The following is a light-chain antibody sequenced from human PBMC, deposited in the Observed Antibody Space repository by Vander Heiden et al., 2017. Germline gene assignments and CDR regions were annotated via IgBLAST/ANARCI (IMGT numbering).Light chain of an antibody. V-gene: IGKV3-15*01. J-gene: IGKJ1*01. Sequence: VMTQSPATLSVSPVDSATLSCRASQSVSSNLAWYQQKPGPAPRLLIYGASTRATGIPARFSGSGSGTEFTLTISSLQSEDCAVYYCQQYNNWPPWTFGQGTKVEIK. CDR2: GAS. CDR1: QSVSSN. CDR3: QQYNNWPPWT.